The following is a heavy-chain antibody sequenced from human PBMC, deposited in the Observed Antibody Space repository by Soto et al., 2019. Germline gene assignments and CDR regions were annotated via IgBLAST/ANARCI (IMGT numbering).Heavy chain of an antibody. Sequence: PGGSRRLSWAASGFTFSNAWMSGVRQAPAKWLEWIGLIQAKTDGGTTDYAAPVKGRFTISRDDSKNTLYLQMNSPKTEDTAVYHCTTDPSYHSSGFYYGMDVWGQRTTVTVS. D-gene: IGHD3-22*01. V-gene: IGHV3-15*01. CDR1: GFTFSNAW. J-gene: IGHJ6*02. CDR2: IQAKTDGGTT. CDR3: TTDPSYHSSGFYYGMDV.